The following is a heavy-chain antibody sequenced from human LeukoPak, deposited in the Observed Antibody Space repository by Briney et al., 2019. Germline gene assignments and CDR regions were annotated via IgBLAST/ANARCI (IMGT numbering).Heavy chain of an antibody. Sequence: KSGGSLRLSCAASGFTFSSYSMNWVRQAPGKGLEWVSSISSSSSYIYYADSVKGRFTISRDNAKNSLYLQMNSLRAEDTAVYYCARTSYSGSYLYYFDYWGQGTLVTVSS. CDR1: GFTFSSYS. CDR2: ISSSSSYI. D-gene: IGHD1-26*01. V-gene: IGHV3-21*01. CDR3: ARTSYSGSYLYYFDY. J-gene: IGHJ4*02.